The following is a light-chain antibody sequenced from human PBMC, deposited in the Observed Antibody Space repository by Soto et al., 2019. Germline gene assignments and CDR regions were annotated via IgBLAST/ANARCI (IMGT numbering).Light chain of an antibody. CDR1: QGISSW. V-gene: IGKV1-12*01. Sequence: IRMTQSPSSFSASTGDRVTITCRASQGISSWLAWYQQKPGKAPKLLIYTASTLQSGVPSTFSGSGSGTDFTLTISSLQPDDFATYYCQQANSFPITFGGGTKVDIK. J-gene: IGKJ4*01. CDR2: TAS. CDR3: QQANSFPIT.